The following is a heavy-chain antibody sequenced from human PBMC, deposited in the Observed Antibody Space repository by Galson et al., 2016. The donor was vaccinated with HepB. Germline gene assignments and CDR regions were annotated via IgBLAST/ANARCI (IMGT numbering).Heavy chain of an antibody. CDR1: GYTFTAYA. CDR3: ARRLVGSYGNAFDI. CDR2: INTAKGDT. D-gene: IGHD2-8*02. Sequence: SVKLSCKASGYTFTAYAIHWVRQAPGQRLEWMAWINTAKGDTRYSQKLQGRVTLTRDTSATTASMELSSLRSEDTAVYYCARRLVGSYGNAFDIWGQGTLVTVSS. V-gene: IGHV1-3*04. J-gene: IGHJ3*02.